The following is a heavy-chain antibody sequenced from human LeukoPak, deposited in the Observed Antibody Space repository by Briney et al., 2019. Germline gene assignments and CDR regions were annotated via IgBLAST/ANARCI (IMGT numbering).Heavy chain of an antibody. CDR3: ARGTATTVVTPEYAFDI. CDR2: INPSGGST. J-gene: IGHJ3*02. Sequence: ASVKVSCKASGYTFTSYYMHWVRQAPGQELEWMGIINPSGGSTSYAQKFQGRVTMTRDTSTSTVYMELSSLRSEDTAVYYCARGTATTVVTPEYAFDIWGQGTMVTVSS. CDR1: GYTFTSYY. V-gene: IGHV1-46*01. D-gene: IGHD4-23*01.